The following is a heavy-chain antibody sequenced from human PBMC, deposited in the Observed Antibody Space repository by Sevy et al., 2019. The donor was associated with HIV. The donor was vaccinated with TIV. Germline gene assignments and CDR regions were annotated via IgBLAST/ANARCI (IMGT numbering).Heavy chain of an antibody. V-gene: IGHV1-24*01. D-gene: IGHD3-22*01. CDR1: GYTLTELS. CDR2: FDPEDGET. J-gene: IGHJ4*02. Sequence: ASVKVSCKVSGYTLTELSMHWVRQAPGKGLEWMGGFDPEDGETIYAQKFQGRVTMTEDTSKDTAYMELSSLRSEDTAVYYCATVSYYYDSSGYYSPRVFDYWGQGTLVTVSS. CDR3: ATVSYYYDSSGYYSPRVFDY.